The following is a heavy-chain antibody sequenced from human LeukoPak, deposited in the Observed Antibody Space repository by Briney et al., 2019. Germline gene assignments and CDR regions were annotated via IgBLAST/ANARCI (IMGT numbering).Heavy chain of an antibody. CDR3: ATDRERDPSVYYLV. V-gene: IGHV3-30*04. Sequence: PGGSLRLSCAASGFTFSSYAMHWVRQAPGKGLEWVAVISYDGSNKYYADSVRGRFTISRDNSKNTLFLQINSLRAEDSAVYYRATDRERDPSVYYLVGGQGTLITVSS. CDR2: ISYDGSNK. D-gene: IGHD3-22*01. J-gene: IGHJ4*02. CDR1: GFTFSSYA.